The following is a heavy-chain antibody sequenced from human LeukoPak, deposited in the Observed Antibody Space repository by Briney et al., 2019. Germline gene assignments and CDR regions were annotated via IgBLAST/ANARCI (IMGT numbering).Heavy chain of an antibody. V-gene: IGHV4-38-2*01. Sequence: SETLSLTCAVSGSSISSGYYWGWIRQPPGQGLEWIGSIYHGGSTYYNPSLKSRVTISVDTSKNQFSLKLSSVTAADTAVYYCARGSFYDSRGYAHFDYWGQGTLVTVSS. CDR3: ARGSFYDSRGYAHFDY. CDR2: IYHGGST. CDR1: GSSISSGYY. D-gene: IGHD3-22*01. J-gene: IGHJ4*02.